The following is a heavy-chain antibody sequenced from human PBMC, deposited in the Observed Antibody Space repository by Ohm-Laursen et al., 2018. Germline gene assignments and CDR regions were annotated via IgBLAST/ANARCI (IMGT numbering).Heavy chain of an antibody. CDR1: GGSISSYY. D-gene: IGHD2-15*01. CDR3: ARGALRPLIDCFDGSCYSAHDY. V-gene: IGHV4-59*01. J-gene: IGHJ4*02. CDR2: IYNSGTI. Sequence: SETLSLTCPVSGGSISSYYWTWIRQPPGKGLEWIGYIYNSGTINYNPSLKSRVTISVDMSKNQFSLELSSVTAADTAVYYCARGALRPLIDCFDGSCYSAHDYWGQGTLVTVSS.